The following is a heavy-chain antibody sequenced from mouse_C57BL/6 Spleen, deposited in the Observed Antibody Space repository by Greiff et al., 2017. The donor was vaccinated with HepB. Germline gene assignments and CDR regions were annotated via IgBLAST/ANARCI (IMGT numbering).Heavy chain of an antibody. CDR3: ARRSPLTASWFAY. Sequence: EVQLQQSGPELVKPGASVKISCKASGYTFTDYYMNWVKQSHGKSLEWIGDINPNNGGTSYNQKFKGKATLTVDKSSSTAYMELRSLTSEDSAVYYCARRSPLTASWFAYWGQGTLVTVSA. J-gene: IGHJ3*01. CDR2: INPNNGGT. CDR1: GYTFTDYY. V-gene: IGHV1-26*01. D-gene: IGHD4-1*01.